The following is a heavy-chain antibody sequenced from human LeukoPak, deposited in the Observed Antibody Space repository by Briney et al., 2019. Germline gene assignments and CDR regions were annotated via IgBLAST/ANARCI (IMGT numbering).Heavy chain of an antibody. CDR1: GYTFTSYD. CDR3: ARAQGIPGYCSSTSCYYWFDP. V-gene: IGHV1-8*01. CDR2: MNPNSGNT. J-gene: IGHJ5*02. D-gene: IGHD2-2*01. Sequence: ASVKVSCKASGYTFTSYDINWVRQATGQGLEWMGWMNPNSGNTDYAQEFQGRVTMTRNTSISTAYMELSSLRSEDTAVYYCARAQGIPGYCSSTSCYYWFDPWGQGTLVTVSS.